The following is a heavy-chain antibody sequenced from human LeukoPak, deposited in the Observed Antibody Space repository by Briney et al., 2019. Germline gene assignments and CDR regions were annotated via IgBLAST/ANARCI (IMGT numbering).Heavy chain of an antibody. CDR3: AREDYDSSGYYPY. V-gene: IGHV1-69*05. CDR2: IIPIFGTA. Sequence: ASVKVSCKASGGTFSSYAISWVRQAPGQGLEWRGGIIPIFGTANYAQKFQGRVTITTDESTSTAYMELSSLRSEDTAVYYCAREDYDSSGYYPYWGQGTLVTVSS. J-gene: IGHJ4*02. D-gene: IGHD3-22*01. CDR1: GGTFSSYA.